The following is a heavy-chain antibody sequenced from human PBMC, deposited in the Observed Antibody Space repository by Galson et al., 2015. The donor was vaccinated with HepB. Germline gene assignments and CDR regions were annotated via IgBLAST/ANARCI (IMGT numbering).Heavy chain of an antibody. J-gene: IGHJ4*02. D-gene: IGHD3-10*01. CDR3: ARDGDYYGEKYYLDY. CDR1: GFTFSSYG. V-gene: IGHV3-33*01. CDR2: IWYDGGNK. Sequence: SLRLSCAASGFTFSSYGMHWVRQAPGKGLEWVAVIWYDGGNKYYADSVKGRFTISRDNSKNTLYLQMNSLRAEDTAVYYCARDGDYYGEKYYLDYWGQGTLVTVSS.